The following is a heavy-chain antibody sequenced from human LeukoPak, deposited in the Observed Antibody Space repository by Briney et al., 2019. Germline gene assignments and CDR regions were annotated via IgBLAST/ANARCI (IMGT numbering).Heavy chain of an antibody. CDR1: GFTFSSYA. CDR3: ANTAATV. J-gene: IGHJ1*01. D-gene: IGHD6-13*01. V-gene: IGHV3-64D*09. CDR2: IGSTGGST. Sequence: GGSLRLSCSASGFTFSSYAMYWVRXAPGKGLDYVSTIGSTGGSTDYADSVKGRFTISRDNSKNTLYLQMSSLRVEDTAVYYCANTAATVWGQGTLVTVSS.